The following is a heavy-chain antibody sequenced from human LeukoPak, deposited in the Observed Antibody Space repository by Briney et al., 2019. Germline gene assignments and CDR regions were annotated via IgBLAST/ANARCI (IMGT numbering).Heavy chain of an antibody. CDR2: INQDGSEK. CDR3: ASVLSNYYYYYMDV. D-gene: IGHD5/OR15-5a*01. CDR1: GFTFSSYW. Sequence: PGGSLRLSCAASGFTFSSYWMSWVRQAPGKGLEWVANINQDGSEKYYVDSVKGRFTISRDNAKNSLCLQMNSLRAEDTAVYYCASVLSNYYYYYMDVWGKGTTVTVSS. J-gene: IGHJ6*03. V-gene: IGHV3-7*01.